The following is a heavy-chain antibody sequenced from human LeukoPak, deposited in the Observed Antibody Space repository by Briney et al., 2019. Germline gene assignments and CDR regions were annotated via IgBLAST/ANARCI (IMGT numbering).Heavy chain of an antibody. Sequence: GESLKISCKSSGYTFTHDWIGWVRQMPGKGLEWMGIIYPRDSTTRYSPAFEGQVTISVDKSITTAYLQGSSLKASDTAMYYCARRAIIQGTSALDFWGQGTVVIVSS. CDR1: GYTFTHDW. V-gene: IGHV5-51*01. J-gene: IGHJ4*02. CDR3: ARRAIIQGTSALDF. CDR2: IYPRDSTT. D-gene: IGHD3-3*01.